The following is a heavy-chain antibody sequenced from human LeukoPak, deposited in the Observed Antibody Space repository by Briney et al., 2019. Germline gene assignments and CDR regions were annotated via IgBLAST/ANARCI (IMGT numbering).Heavy chain of an antibody. CDR1: GFTVSSSY. CDR2: IYSGGST. Sequence: PGGSLRLSCAASGFTVSSSYMSWVRQAPGKGLEWVSVIYSGGSTYYADSVKGRFTISRHNSKNTLYLQMNSLRAEDTAVYYCARTLGYCSGGSCPIYYGMDVWGQGTTVTVSS. J-gene: IGHJ6*02. CDR3: ARTLGYCSGGSCPIYYGMDV. D-gene: IGHD2-15*01. V-gene: IGHV3-53*04.